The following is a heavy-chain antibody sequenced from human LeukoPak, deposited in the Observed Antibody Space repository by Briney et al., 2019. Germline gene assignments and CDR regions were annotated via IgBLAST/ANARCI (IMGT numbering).Heavy chain of an antibody. J-gene: IGHJ3*02. D-gene: IGHD3-9*01. V-gene: IGHV1-69*04. CDR2: IIPILGIA. Sequence: ASVKVSCKASGGTFSSYAISWVRQAPGQGLEWMGRIIPILGIANYAQTFQGRVTITADKSTSTAYMELSSLRSEDTAVYYCARGEDMPYYDILTGYYATNGWKDAFDIWGQGTMVTVSS. CDR3: ARGEDMPYYDILTGYYATNGWKDAFDI. CDR1: GGTFSSYA.